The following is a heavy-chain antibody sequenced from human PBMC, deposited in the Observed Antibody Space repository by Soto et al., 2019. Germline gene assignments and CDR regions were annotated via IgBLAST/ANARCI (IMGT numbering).Heavy chain of an antibody. Sequence: GGSLRLSCAASGINFSGYWMHWVRQAPGKGLVWVSRINSDGSSTGYADSVKGRFTISRDNAKNTLDLQMNSLRAEDTAVYYCAREGRGFLGWLIPYGMDVWGQGTTVTVSS. CDR1: GINFSGYW. CDR2: INSDGSST. V-gene: IGHV3-74*01. J-gene: IGHJ6*02. CDR3: AREGRGFLGWLIPYGMDV. D-gene: IGHD3-3*01.